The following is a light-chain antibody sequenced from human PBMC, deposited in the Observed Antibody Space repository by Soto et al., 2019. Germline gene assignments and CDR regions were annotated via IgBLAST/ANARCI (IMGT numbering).Light chain of an antibody. J-gene: IGLJ2*01. V-gene: IGLV2-23*03. CDR3: CSYAGSSTFVV. CDR2: AGS. Sequence: QSVLTQPASVSGSPGQSITISCTGTSSDVGSYNLVSWYQQHPGKAPRVIIYAGSKGPSGVSNRFSGSKSGNTASLTISGLQADDEADYYCCSYAGSSTFVVFGGGTKLTVL. CDR1: SSDVGSYNL.